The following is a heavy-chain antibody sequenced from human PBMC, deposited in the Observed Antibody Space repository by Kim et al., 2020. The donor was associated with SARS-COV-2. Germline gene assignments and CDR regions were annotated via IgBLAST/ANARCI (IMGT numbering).Heavy chain of an antibody. CDR1: GFTFSDYA. V-gene: IGHV3-64D*06. D-gene: IGHD1-7*01. Sequence: GGSLRLSCSASGFTFSDYAMEWVRQTPGKGLEYVSAINFNGGKTYYADSVKGRFTISRDNFNSVLNLQMSNLRTEDTAMYYCVQNWNYDSWGQGTLVTVSS. CDR3: VQNWNYDS. CDR2: INFNGGKT. J-gene: IGHJ5*01.